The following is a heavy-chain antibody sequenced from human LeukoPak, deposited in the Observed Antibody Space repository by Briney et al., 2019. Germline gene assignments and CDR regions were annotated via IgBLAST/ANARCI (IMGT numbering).Heavy chain of an antibody. CDR3: ATQHIVVVTAIPYHDY. V-gene: IGHV3-30*03. J-gene: IGHJ4*02. CDR2: ISYDGSNK. CDR1: GFTFSSSS. Sequence: GGSLRLSCAASGFTFSSSSINWVRQAPGKGLEWVAVISYDGSNKYYADSVKGRFTISRDNSKNTLYLQMNSLRAEDTAVYYCATQHIVVVTAIPYHDYWGQGTLVTVSS. D-gene: IGHD2-21*02.